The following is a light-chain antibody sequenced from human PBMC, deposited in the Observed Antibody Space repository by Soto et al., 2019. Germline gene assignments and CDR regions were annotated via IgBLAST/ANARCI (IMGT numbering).Light chain of an antibody. CDR2: GAS. J-gene: IGKJ5*01. CDR3: QQRKNWQVT. Sequence: EFVLTQSPGTLSFSPGERPTLSCRASQSVSSSYLAWYQQKPGQAPRLLISGASRRATGIPDRFSGSGSGTDFTLTISSLEPEDLAVYYCQQRKNWQVTFGQGARLEIK. V-gene: IGKV3D-20*02. CDR1: QSVSSSY.